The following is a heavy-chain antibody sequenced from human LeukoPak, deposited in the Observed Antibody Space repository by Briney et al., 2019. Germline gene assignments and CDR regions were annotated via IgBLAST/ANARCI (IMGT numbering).Heavy chain of an antibody. J-gene: IGHJ4*02. D-gene: IGHD4-17*01. CDR3: ARDPYGDYTTTYFDY. CDR1: GFTFSSYW. V-gene: IGHV3-48*02. CDR2: ISSSSSTI. Sequence: PGGSLRLSCAASGFTFSSYWTHWVRQAPGKGLEWVSYISSSSSTIYYADSVKGRFTISRDNAKNSLYLQMNSLRDEDTAVYYCARDPYGDYTTTYFDYWGQGTLVTVSS.